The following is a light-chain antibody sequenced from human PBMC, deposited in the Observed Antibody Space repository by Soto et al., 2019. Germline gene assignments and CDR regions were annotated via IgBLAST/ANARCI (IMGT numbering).Light chain of an antibody. CDR3: QQSYSTPRIT. CDR2: AAS. Sequence: DIQMTQSPSTVSGSVGDRVTLTCRASQTISSWLAWYQQKPGKAPKLLIYAASSLQSGVPSRFSGSVSGTDFTLTIGSLQPEDFATYYCQQSYSTPRITVGQGTRLEIK. J-gene: IGKJ5*01. CDR1: QTISSW. V-gene: IGKV1-39*01.